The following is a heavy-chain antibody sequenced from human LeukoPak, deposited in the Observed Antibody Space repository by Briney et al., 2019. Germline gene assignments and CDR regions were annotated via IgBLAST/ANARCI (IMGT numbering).Heavy chain of an antibody. CDR2: IYYSGST. CDR3: ASHSNYEEYFQH. Sequence: SETLSLTCTVSGGSISSYYWSWIRQPPGKGLEWIGYIYYSGSTNYNPSLKSRVTISVDTSKNQFSLKLSSVTAADTAVYYCASHSNYEEYFQHWGQGTLVTVSS. D-gene: IGHD4-11*01. V-gene: IGHV4-59*08. CDR1: GGSISSYY. J-gene: IGHJ1*01.